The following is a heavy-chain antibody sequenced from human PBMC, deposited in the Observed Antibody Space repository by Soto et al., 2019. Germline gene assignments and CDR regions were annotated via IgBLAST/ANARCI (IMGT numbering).Heavy chain of an antibody. Sequence: QVQLQQWGAGLLKPSETLSLNCTVQGGSVSGHYWSWIRQSPGKGLEWIGEINHSGSTNYNPSLKSRVTISVDTSRNQFSLKVRSVTAADTAVYYCARDRGYQVVSWSSYYYDFGRLGPRGHGHRLL. CDR2: INHSGST. V-gene: IGHV4-34*01. CDR1: GGSVSGHY. D-gene: IGHD2-15*01. CDR3: ARDRGYQVVSWSSYYYDFGR. J-gene: IGHJ6*02.